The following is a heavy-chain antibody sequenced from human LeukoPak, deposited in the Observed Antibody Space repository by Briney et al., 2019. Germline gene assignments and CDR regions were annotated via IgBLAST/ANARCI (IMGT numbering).Heavy chain of an antibody. Sequence: ASVKVSCKASGYTFTGHYMHWARQAPGQGLGWMGWINPNSGDRNSAQKFQGRVTMTRDTSISTVYMELSRLGPDDTAVYYCAREGWDQRDTAAFDYWGQGTLVTVSS. CDR3: AREGWDQRDTAAFDY. V-gene: IGHV1-2*02. D-gene: IGHD6-19*01. J-gene: IGHJ4*02. CDR2: INPNSGDR. CDR1: GYTFTGHY.